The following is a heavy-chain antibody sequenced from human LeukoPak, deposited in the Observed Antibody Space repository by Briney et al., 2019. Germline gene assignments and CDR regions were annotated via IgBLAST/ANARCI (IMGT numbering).Heavy chain of an antibody. V-gene: IGHV3-30*03. CDR2: ISYDGSNK. Sequence: GGSLRLSCAASGFTFSSYGMHWVRQAPGKGLEWVAVISYDGSNKYYADSVKGRFTISRDNSKNTLYLQMNSLRPEDTAVYYCARDGAIWFGELLDYWGQGTLVTVSS. J-gene: IGHJ4*02. CDR1: GFTFSSYG. D-gene: IGHD3-10*01. CDR3: ARDGAIWFGELLDY.